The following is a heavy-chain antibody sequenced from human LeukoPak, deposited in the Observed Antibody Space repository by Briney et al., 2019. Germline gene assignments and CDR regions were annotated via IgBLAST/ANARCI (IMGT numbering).Heavy chain of an antibody. V-gene: IGHV3-7*01. Sequence: GGSLRLSCAASGFTFSSYWMSWVRQAPGKGLEWVANIKQDGSEKYYEDSVKGRFTISRDNADNSLFLQMNSLRAEDTAVYYCARTHNYGYDHWGQGTLVTVSS. CDR2: IKQDGSEK. CDR3: ARTHNYGYDH. CDR1: GFTFSSYW. D-gene: IGHD5-24*01. J-gene: IGHJ5*02.